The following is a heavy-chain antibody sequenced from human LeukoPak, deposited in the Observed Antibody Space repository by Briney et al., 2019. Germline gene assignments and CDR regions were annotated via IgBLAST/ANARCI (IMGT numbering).Heavy chain of an antibody. CDR1: GFTFSSYA. Sequence: LPGGSLRLSCAASGFTFSSYAMSWVRQAPGKGLEWVSAISGSGGSTYYADSVKGRFTISRDNSKNTLYLQMNSLRAEDTAVYYCAKDKTSFFPYGVYWDYWGQGTLVTVSS. V-gene: IGHV3-23*01. J-gene: IGHJ4*02. CDR2: ISGSGGST. CDR3: AKDKTSFFPYGVYWDY. D-gene: IGHD4-17*01.